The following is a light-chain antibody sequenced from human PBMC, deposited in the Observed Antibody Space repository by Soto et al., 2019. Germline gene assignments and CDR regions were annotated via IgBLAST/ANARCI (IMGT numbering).Light chain of an antibody. CDR3: QQYNSYSIT. Sequence: DIQMTQSPSTLSASVGDRVTINCRASQRISNWLAWYQQKPGKAPKLLIYDASSLESGVPSRFGGSGSGTEFTLTISSLQPDDFATYYCQQYNSYSITFGQGTRLEIK. CDR1: QRISNW. J-gene: IGKJ5*01. V-gene: IGKV1-5*01. CDR2: DAS.